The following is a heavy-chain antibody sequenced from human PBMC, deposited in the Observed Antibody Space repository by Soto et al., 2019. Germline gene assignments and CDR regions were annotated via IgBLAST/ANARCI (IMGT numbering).Heavy chain of an antibody. Sequence: QVQLEESGGGVVQPGRSLRLSCEASGFTFNTYSMHWVRQPPGKGLEWVSGVYDLDGTYYADSVRGRFTTSIGSSRTTVYLQMRDLRPEDTALYFCATWHLREHAYDIWGQGTMVTVSS. D-gene: IGHD5-12*01. J-gene: IGHJ3*02. CDR2: VYDLDGT. CDR3: ATWHLREHAYDI. CDR1: GFTFNTYS. V-gene: IGHV3-NL1*01.